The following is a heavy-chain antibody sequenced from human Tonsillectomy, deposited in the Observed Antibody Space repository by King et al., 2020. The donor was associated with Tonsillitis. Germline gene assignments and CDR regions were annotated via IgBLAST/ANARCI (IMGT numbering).Heavy chain of an antibody. CDR3: ATRLFWLGGDS. Sequence: QLVQSGAEVKKPGASVKVSCKVSGYTLSELSMHWVRQAPGKGLEHMGGFNLEEGETTYAQKFQGRVTMTEDTSTDTAYMELTSLRSDDTAMYYCATRLFWLGGDSWGKGTLVTVSS. D-gene: IGHD3-10*01. J-gene: IGHJ5*01. V-gene: IGHV1-24*01. CDR1: GYTLSELS. CDR2: FNLEEGET.